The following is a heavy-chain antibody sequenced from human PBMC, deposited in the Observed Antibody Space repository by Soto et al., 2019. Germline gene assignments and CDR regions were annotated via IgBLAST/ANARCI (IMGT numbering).Heavy chain of an antibody. CDR1: GGSITSGGYY. V-gene: IGHV4-31*03. D-gene: IGHD3-10*01. Sequence: PSETLSLTCTVSGGSITSGGYYWSWIRQHPGKSLEWLGYIYDSGSTFYNPSLKSRITLSVDTSKNQFSLKLSSVTVADTAVYFCARKQAGYFYGIDYWGQGTLVTVSS. CDR2: IYDSGST. J-gene: IGHJ4*02. CDR3: ARKQAGYFYGIDY.